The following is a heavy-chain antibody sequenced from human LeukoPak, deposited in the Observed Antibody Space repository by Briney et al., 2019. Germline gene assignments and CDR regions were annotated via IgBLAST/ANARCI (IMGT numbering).Heavy chain of an antibody. D-gene: IGHD4-17*01. V-gene: IGHV1-69*05. CDR2: IIPIFGTA. CDR1: GGTFSSYA. Sequence: GASVKVSCKASGGTFSSYAISWVRQAPGQGLEWMGGIIPIFGTANYAQKFQGRVTITTDESTSTAYMELRSLRSDDTAVYYCARDRWEDYGDPSSQDYWGQGTLVTVSS. CDR3: ARDRWEDYGDPSSQDY. J-gene: IGHJ4*02.